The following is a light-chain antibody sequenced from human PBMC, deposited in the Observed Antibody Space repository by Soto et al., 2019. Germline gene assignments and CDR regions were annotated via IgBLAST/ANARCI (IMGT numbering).Light chain of an antibody. J-gene: IGKJ5*01. CDR1: QSVSSSY. V-gene: IGKV3D-20*02. CDR3: QHRMNWPLT. Sequence: EIVLTQSPGTLSLSPWERATLSCRASQSVSSSYLAWYQQKPGQAPRLLIYGASSRATGIPDRFSGSGSGTDFTLTISSLEPEDFAVYYCQHRMNWPLTFGQGTRLEIK. CDR2: GAS.